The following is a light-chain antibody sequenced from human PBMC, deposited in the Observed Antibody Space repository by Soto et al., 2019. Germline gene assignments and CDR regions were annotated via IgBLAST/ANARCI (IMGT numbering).Light chain of an antibody. Sequence: QSALTQPASVSGSPGQSITISCTGTSSDVGGYNYVSWYQQHPGKAPKLMIYEVTKRPSGVPDRFSGSKSGNTASLTVSGLQAEDEADYYCTSHAGNYNFPYVFGTGTKLTVL. V-gene: IGLV2-8*01. J-gene: IGLJ1*01. CDR1: SSDVGGYNY. CDR2: EVT. CDR3: TSHAGNYNFPYV.